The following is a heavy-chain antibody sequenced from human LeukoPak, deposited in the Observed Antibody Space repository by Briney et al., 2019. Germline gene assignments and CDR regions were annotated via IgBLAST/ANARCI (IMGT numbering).Heavy chain of an antibody. J-gene: IGHJ4*02. CDR1: GFTFSSYE. CDR3: AKGNYDSSGHIDY. D-gene: IGHD3-22*01. Sequence: GGSLRLSCAASGFTFSSYEMNWVRQAPGKGLEWVSYISSSGSTIYYADSVKGRFTISRDNAKNSLYLQMNSLRAEDTAVYYCAKGNYDSSGHIDYWGQGTLVTVSS. CDR2: ISSSGSTI. V-gene: IGHV3-48*03.